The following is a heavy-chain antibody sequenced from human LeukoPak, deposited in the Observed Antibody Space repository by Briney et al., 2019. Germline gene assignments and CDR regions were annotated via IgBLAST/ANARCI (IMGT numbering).Heavy chain of an antibody. CDR2: TYYRSKWYN. J-gene: IGHJ4*02. CDR3: ARETLMVRGVPSCFDY. V-gene: IGHV6-1*01. D-gene: IGHD3-10*01. Sequence: SQTLSLTCALSGDSVSSNSAAWHWIRQSPSRGLEWRGRTYYRSKWYNDYAVSVKSRITINPDTSKNQFSLQLNSVTPEDTAVYYCARETLMVRGVPSCFDYWGQGTLVTVSS. CDR1: GDSVSSNSAA.